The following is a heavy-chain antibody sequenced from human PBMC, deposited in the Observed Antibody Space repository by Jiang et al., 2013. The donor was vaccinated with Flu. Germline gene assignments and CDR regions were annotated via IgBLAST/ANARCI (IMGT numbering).Heavy chain of an antibody. CDR1: GFTFSSYG. D-gene: IGHD4-23*01. V-gene: IGHV3-30*18. J-gene: IGHJ4*02. Sequence: VQLLESGGGVVQPGRSLRLSCAASGFTFSSYGMHWVRQAPGKGLEWVAVISYDGSNKYYADSVKGRFTISRDNSKNTLYLQMNSLRAEDTAVYYCAKCDDYGGNSPIDYWGQGTLVTVS. CDR2: ISYDGSNK. CDR3: AKCDDYGGNSPIDY.